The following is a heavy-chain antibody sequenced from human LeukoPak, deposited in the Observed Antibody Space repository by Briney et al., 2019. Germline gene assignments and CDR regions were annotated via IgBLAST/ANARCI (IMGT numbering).Heavy chain of an antibody. Sequence: SETLSLTCTVSAYSITYGHQWGWIRQSPGRGLEWIGHIYYGGSTSYNPSLKSRVTLSVDTSKNQFSLNLTSVTAADTGVYYCARLKSPGYGDSNFDYWGQGTLVTVSS. CDR1: AYSITYGHQ. CDR2: IYYGGST. CDR3: ARLKSPGYGDSNFDY. V-gene: IGHV4-38-2*02. D-gene: IGHD2-21*02. J-gene: IGHJ4*02.